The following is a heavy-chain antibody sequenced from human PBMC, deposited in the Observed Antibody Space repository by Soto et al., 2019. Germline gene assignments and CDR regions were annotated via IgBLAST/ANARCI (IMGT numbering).Heavy chain of an antibody. CDR3: TRGTGCWSGYYRYYGMDV. D-gene: IGHD3-3*01. V-gene: IGHV1-2*02. J-gene: IGHJ6*02. CDR1: GYSFAGYL. CDR2: INTDSGDT. Sequence: QVQLVQSGAEVKKPGASVKVSCKASGYSFAGYLFHWVRQAPGQGLEWMGWINTDSGDTKYARKFQGRVTMTRDTSTSTGYMELSSLRSDDTAVYHCTRGTGCWSGYYRYYGMDVWGQGTTVTVSS.